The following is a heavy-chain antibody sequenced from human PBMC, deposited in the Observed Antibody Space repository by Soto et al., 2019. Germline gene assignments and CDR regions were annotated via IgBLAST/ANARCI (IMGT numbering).Heavy chain of an antibody. V-gene: IGHV3-30*18. Sequence: QVQLVGSGGGVVQPGRSLRLSSAASGFTFSNHGMHWVRQAPGKGLEWVAVISYHGNDKYYADSVKGRFTISRDNSKNTLFLQMNSLTAEDTAVYYCAKDHLPTTVTTPWFDPWGQGTLVTVSS. CDR3: AKDHLPTTVTTPWFDP. CDR1: GFTFSNHG. D-gene: IGHD4-17*01. J-gene: IGHJ5*02. CDR2: ISYHGNDK.